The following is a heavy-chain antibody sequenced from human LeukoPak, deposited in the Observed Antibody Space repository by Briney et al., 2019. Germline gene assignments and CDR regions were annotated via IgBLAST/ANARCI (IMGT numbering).Heavy chain of an antibody. J-gene: IGHJ4*02. Sequence: GGSLRLSCAAPGFTFSNYAMHWVRQAPGKGLDWVAVISTDGRDSHYADSVKGRFTISRDNSKNTLYLQMNSLRAEDTAAYYCAKDPTRAASYYFDCWGQGALVTVSS. CDR3: AKDPTRAASYYFDC. CDR2: ISTDGRDS. V-gene: IGHV3-30*18. CDR1: GFTFSNYA. D-gene: IGHD2-15*01.